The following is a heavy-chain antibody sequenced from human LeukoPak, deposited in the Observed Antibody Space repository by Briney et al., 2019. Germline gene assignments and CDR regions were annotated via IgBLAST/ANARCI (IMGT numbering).Heavy chain of an antibody. CDR2: FYPGDSDT. Sequence: GESLKISCKGSGYSFTSYWIGWVRQMPGKGLEWMGMFYPGDSDTRYSPSFQGHITLSADKSISTAYLQWSNLKASDTAVYYCAKWHTSGTPDYWGQGTLVTVSS. J-gene: IGHJ4*02. V-gene: IGHV5-51*01. CDR1: GYSFTSYW. D-gene: IGHD6-19*01. CDR3: AKWHTSGTPDY.